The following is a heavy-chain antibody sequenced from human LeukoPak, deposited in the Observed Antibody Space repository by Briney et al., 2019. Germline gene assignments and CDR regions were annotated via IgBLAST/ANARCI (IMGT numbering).Heavy chain of an antibody. CDR2: IYPGDSDI. J-gene: IGHJ4*02. CDR3: ARRADINGYQFEL. D-gene: IGHD3-22*01. CDR1: GYTFNNYW. V-gene: IGHV5-51*01. Sequence: ESLKLSCKGSGYTFNNYWIGWVGQMPGKGLEWMGIIYPGDSDIRYSPSFQGQVTISADNTVSTAYLQWSSLKASDTAMYYCARRADINGYQFELWGQGTLVTVSS.